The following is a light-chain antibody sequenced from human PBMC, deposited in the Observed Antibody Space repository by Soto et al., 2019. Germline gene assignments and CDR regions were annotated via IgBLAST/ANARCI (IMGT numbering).Light chain of an antibody. Sequence: IVLKQSPAPLSLSPGERATLSCMASQCVRPTYLAWYQQKPGQAPRLLIYGASSRATGIPDRFSGSGSGTDFTLTISRLEPEDFAVYYCQQYGSSPRTFGEGTKVDIK. CDR3: QQYGSSPRT. CDR1: QCVRPTY. V-gene: IGKV3-20*01. J-gene: IGKJ4*01. CDR2: GAS.